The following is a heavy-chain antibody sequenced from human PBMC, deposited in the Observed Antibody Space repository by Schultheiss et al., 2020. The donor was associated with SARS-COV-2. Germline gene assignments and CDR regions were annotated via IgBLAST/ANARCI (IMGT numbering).Heavy chain of an antibody. V-gene: IGHV3-23*01. J-gene: IGHJ4*02. D-gene: IGHD4-17*01. CDR1: GFTFSSYA. CDR2: ISGSGGST. CDR3: AKAPFSAEYGDYEVGDFDY. Sequence: GGSLRLSCAASGFTFSSYAMSWVRQAPGKGLEWVSAISGSGGSTYYADSVKGRFTISRDNSKNTLYLQMNSLRAEDTAVYYCAKAPFSAEYGDYEVGDFDYWGQGTLVTVSS.